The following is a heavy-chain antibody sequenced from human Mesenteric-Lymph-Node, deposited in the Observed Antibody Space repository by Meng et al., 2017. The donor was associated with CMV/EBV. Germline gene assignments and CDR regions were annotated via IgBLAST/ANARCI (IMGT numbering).Heavy chain of an antibody. Sequence: HLEQQGQGRVQSSQPCSVIGTITGDCRCSENAAWNWIRQSPSRDLEWLGRTYYWSESCNDYALSVKSRISVNFDTSKNQLSMHLNFVTSEDTAVYYCAYFGDLLPLWWGQGTLVTVSS. V-gene: IGHV6-1*01. CDR2: TYYWSESCN. D-gene: IGHD3-16*01. CDR1: GDCRCSENAA. J-gene: IGHJ4*02. CDR3: AYFGDLLPLW.